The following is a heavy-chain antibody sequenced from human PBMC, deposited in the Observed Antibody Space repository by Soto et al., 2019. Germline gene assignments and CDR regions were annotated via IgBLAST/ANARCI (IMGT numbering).Heavy chain of an antibody. V-gene: IGHV1-2*02. CDR3: ARQYCSGTSCYWYFDF. D-gene: IGHD2-2*01. CDR2: INPDTGST. CDR1: GYQFTGSY. Sequence: QVRLVQSGADVQRPEASMNISCQASGYQFTGSYLHWVRRAPGHGLQWMGMINPDTGSTTYAETFQERVTMTTAKSAGPVLSGLGRLTSDDSTTYFCARQYCSGTSCYWYFDFWGQGTYVSVSS. J-gene: IGHJ4*02.